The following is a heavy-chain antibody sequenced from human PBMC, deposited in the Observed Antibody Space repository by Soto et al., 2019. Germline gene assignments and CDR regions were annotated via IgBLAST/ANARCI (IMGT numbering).Heavy chain of an antibody. D-gene: IGHD6-6*01. Sequence: XESLKISCKGSGYSFTNYWIGWVRQMPGKGLEWMGMIYPGDSDTRYSPSFQGQVTISDDKSISTAYLQWSSLKASDTAMYYCAAYRGSSGRHFDYWGQGTLGTAPQ. CDR1: GYSFTNYW. CDR3: AAYRGSSGRHFDY. J-gene: IGHJ4*02. CDR2: IYPGDSDT. V-gene: IGHV5-51*01.